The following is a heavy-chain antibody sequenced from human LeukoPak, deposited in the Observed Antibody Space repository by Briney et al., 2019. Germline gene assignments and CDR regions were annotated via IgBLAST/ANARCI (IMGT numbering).Heavy chain of an antibody. J-gene: IGHJ4*02. CDR2: IYYSGST. CDR1: GGSISYNNYY. CDR3: ASGAVAGLFDY. V-gene: IGHV4-39*07. D-gene: IGHD6-19*01. Sequence: PSETLSLTCTVSGGSISYNNYYWGWIRQPPGKGLEWIGSIYYSGSTYYNPSLRSRVTISVDTSKNQFSLKLSSVTAADTAVYYCASGAVAGLFDYWGQGTLVTVSS.